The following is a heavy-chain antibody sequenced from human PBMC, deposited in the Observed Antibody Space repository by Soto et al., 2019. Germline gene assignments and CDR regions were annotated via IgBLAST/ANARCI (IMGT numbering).Heavy chain of an antibody. V-gene: IGHV4-31*03. Sequence: QVQLQESGPGLVKPSQTLSLTCTVSGGSISSGGYYWSWIRQHPGKGLEWIGYIYYSGSTYYNPSLKSRVTISVDTSKNQFSLKLSSVTVADTAVYYCARDRAYYYDSSDAFDIWGQGTMVTVSS. D-gene: IGHD3-22*01. J-gene: IGHJ3*02. CDR1: GGSISSGGYY. CDR2: IYYSGST. CDR3: ARDRAYYYDSSDAFDI.